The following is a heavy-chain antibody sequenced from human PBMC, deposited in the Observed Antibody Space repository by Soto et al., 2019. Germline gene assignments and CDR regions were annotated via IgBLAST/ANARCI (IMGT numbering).Heavy chain of an antibody. J-gene: IGHJ4*02. Sequence: PSETLSLTCAVSGGSISSSNWWSWVRQPPGKGLEWIGEIYHSGSTNYNPSLKSRVTISVDKSKNQFSLKLSSVTAADTAVYYCASYSYGWFGELLNYWGQGTLVTVSS. CDR1: GGSISSSNW. CDR3: ASYSYGWFGELLNY. CDR2: IYHSGST. D-gene: IGHD3-10*01. V-gene: IGHV4-4*02.